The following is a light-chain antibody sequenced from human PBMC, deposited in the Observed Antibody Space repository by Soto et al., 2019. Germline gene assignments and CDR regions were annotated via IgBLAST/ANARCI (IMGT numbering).Light chain of an antibody. J-gene: IGKJ4*01. CDR1: QTVSSNS. CDR3: QQYGSTPLT. CDR2: GAS. V-gene: IGKV3-20*01. Sequence: EIVLTQSPGTLSLSPGERATLSCRASQTVSSNSLAWYRQKPGQAPRLLIYGASSRATGIPDRFTGSGSGTAFTLTISRLEPEDFAVYYCQQYGSTPLTFGGGTKVEIK.